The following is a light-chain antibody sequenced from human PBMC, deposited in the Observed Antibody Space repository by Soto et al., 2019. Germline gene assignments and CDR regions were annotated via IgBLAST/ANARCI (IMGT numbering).Light chain of an antibody. Sequence: ETVMTQSPATLSVSPGAGATLSCRASQSVSSKLAWYQQRPGQAPRLLIYSASTRATGIPARFSGSGSGTEFTLTISSLQSEDFAVYYCHQYNHWLTWTFGQGTKVDIK. CDR2: SAS. CDR3: HQYNHWLTWT. CDR1: QSVSSK. V-gene: IGKV3-15*01. J-gene: IGKJ1*01.